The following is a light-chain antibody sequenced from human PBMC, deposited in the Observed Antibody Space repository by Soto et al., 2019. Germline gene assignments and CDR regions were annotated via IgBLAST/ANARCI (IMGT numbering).Light chain of an antibody. V-gene: IGKV3-20*01. CDR1: QTVSSSF. J-gene: IGKJ1*01. CDR3: QQYGNSPQT. CDR2: AAS. Sequence: EIVFTQSPGTPSLSPGERATLSCRASQTVSSSFLAWYQQTPGQAPRLLIYAASSRATGIPDRFSGSGSGTDFTLTISRLEPEDFAVYYCQQYGNSPQTFGQGTKVDIK.